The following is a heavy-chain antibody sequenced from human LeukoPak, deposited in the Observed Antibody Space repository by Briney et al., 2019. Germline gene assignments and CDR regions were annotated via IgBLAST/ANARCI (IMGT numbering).Heavy chain of an antibody. V-gene: IGHV4-30-4*08. J-gene: IGHJ4*02. D-gene: IGHD3-22*01. Sequence: PSQTLSLTCTVSGGSISSGDYYWSWIRQPPGKGLEWIGYIYYSGSTYYNPSLKSRVTISVDTSKDQFSLKLGSVAAADTAVYYCARVRDYYDSSVYKERLVDYWGQGTLVTVSS. CDR1: GGSISSGDYY. CDR2: IYYSGST. CDR3: ARVRDYYDSSVYKERLVDY.